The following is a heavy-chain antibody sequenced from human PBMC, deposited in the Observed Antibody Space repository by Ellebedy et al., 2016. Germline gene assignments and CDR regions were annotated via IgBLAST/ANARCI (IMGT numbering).Heavy chain of an antibody. V-gene: IGHV3-74*01. D-gene: IGHD5-12*01. J-gene: IGHJ3*01. CDR2: IRHDERGT. CDR3: ARGGYDHSFDV. CDR1: GLTLRTDY. Sequence: GGSLRLXXVASGLTLRTDYMNWVRQAPGKGLVWVSRIRHDERGTFYAESVKGRFTMSRDNAKETVYLQMNSLRVEDTAVYYCARGGYDHSFDVWGQGTMVTVSA.